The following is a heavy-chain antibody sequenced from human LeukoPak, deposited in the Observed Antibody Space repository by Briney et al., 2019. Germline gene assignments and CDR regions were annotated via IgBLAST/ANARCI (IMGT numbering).Heavy chain of an antibody. CDR1: GASISGYY. V-gene: IGHV4-59*01. CDR3: AGTGLFFDY. CDR2: MYYSGGT. J-gene: IGHJ4*02. D-gene: IGHD7-27*01. Sequence: SETLSLTCRVSGASISGYYWSWIRQPPGKGLEWIGYMYYSGGTTYNPTLKSRVSISLDTSKKHFSLKLSSVTAADTAVYYCAGTGLFFDYWSQGTLVTVSS.